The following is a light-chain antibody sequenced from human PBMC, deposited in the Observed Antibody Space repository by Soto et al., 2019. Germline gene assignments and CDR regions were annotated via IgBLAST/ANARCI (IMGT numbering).Light chain of an antibody. CDR1: SSNIGSNT. CDR3: AAWDDSMNAWV. J-gene: IGLJ3*02. Sequence: QPVVTQPPSASGTPGQRVTISCSGSSSNIGSNTVIWYQQLPGTAPKLLIYSNNKRPSGVPDRFSGSKSGTSASLAISGLQSEHEADYYCAAWDDSMNAWVFGGGTKLTVL. V-gene: IGLV1-44*01. CDR2: SNN.